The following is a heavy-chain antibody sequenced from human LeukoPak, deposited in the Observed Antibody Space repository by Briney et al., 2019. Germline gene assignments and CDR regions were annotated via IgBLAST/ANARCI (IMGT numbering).Heavy chain of an antibody. Sequence: GGSLRLSCVASGFTFSNAWMSWVRQAPIKGLEWVGRIKRKIGGETTDYAAPAKGRFTISRDDSKNTLYLQMNSLKTEDTAVYYCTSEDQGGFDYWGRGTLVTVSS. CDR3: TSEDQGGFDY. V-gene: IGHV3-15*01. J-gene: IGHJ4*02. CDR1: GFTFSNAW. D-gene: IGHD1-26*01. CDR2: IKRKIGGETT.